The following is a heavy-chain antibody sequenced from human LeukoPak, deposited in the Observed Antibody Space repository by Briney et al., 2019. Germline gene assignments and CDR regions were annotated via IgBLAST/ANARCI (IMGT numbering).Heavy chain of an antibody. V-gene: IGHV4-39*07. CDR1: GGSISSSSYY. J-gene: IGHJ4*02. D-gene: IGHD3-9*01. Sequence: SETLSLTCTVSGGSISSSSYYWGWIRQPPGKGLEWIGSIYYSGSTYYNPSLKSRVTTSVDTSKNQFSLKLSSVTAADTAVYYCARDPAALDYDILTGSARAGAYWGQGTLVTVSS. CDR2: IYYSGST. CDR3: ARDPAALDYDILTGSARAGAY.